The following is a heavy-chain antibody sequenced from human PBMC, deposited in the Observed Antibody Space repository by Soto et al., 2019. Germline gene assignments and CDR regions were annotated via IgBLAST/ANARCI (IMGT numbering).Heavy chain of an antibody. CDR1: GFTFSSNG. V-gene: IGHV3-30*03. CDR3: ARWVGGSMFDNSGKYDS. J-gene: IGHJ5*01. CDR2: IAYDGSKT. Sequence: QVQLVESGGGVVQPGRSLRLTCAASGFTFSSNGMHWVWQPPGKGLEWVALIAYDGSKTYYGDSVRGRFTISRDNSENTLFLQMNSLRAEDTAVYYCARWVGGSMFDNSGKYDSWGQGTLVTVSS. D-gene: IGHD3-22*01.